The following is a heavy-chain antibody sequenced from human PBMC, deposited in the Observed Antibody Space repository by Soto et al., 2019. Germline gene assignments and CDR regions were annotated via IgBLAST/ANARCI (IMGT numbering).Heavy chain of an antibody. CDR3: AKGGSWSSTSPFDY. CDR1: GFTFSSYA. V-gene: IGHV3-23*01. Sequence: PGGSLRLSCAASGFTFSSYAMGWVRQGPGKGLEWVSSISVSGDRTFFADSVKGRFTISRDNFRNTLHLQMNSLRAEDTAVYYCAKGGSWSSTSPFDYWGQGTLVTVSS. J-gene: IGHJ4*02. D-gene: IGHD2-2*01. CDR2: ISVSGDRT.